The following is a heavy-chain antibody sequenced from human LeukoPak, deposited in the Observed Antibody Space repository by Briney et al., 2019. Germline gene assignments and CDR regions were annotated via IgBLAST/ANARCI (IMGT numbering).Heavy chain of an antibody. Sequence: PSETLSLTCTVSGGSISSRSYYWGWIRQPPGKGLEWIGSIYYSGSTSYNPSLKSRVTISVDTSKNQFSLKLSSVTAADTAVYYCARQFGSFIPYGGNPDRLGYWGQGTLVTVSS. V-gene: IGHV4-39*01. CDR1: GGSISSRSYY. D-gene: IGHD4-23*01. CDR3: ARQFGSFIPYGGNPDRLGY. J-gene: IGHJ4*02. CDR2: IYYSGST.